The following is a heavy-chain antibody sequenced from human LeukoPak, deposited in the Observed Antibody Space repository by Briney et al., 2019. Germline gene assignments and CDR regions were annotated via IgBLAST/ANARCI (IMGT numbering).Heavy chain of an antibody. CDR1: GFSLNTPGVG. CDR3: AHYGDYRFLYYFDD. J-gene: IGHJ4*02. CDR2: LYWNNDN. Sequence: SGPTLVKPTQTLTLTCTFSGFSLNTPGVGVGWIRQPPGKALEWPALLYWNNDNRYSPYLRSRLTISKDTSKSQVVLTMTKMDPVDTATYYCAHYGDYRFLYYFDDWGQGTLVTVSS. V-gene: IGHV2-5*01. D-gene: IGHD4-17*01.